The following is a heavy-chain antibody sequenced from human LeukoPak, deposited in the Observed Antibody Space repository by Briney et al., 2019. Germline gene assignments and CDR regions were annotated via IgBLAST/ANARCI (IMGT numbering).Heavy chain of an antibody. V-gene: IGHV3-23*01. CDR1: GFSFSSYA. CDR2: ISGSGGST. CDR3: AKGRTGYYFDY. J-gene: IGHJ4*02. D-gene: IGHD1-1*01. Sequence: GGSLRLSCAASGFSFSSYAMSWVRQAPGKGLEWVSGISGSGGSTYCADSVKGRFTISRDNSKNTLYLQMNSLRAEDTAVYYCAKGRTGYYFDYWGQGTLVTVSS.